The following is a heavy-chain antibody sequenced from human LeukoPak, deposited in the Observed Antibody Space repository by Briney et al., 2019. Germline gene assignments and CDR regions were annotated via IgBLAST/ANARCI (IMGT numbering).Heavy chain of an antibody. D-gene: IGHD1-1*01. CDR3: ARDMEPDAFDI. CDR2: ISGSGGST. J-gene: IGHJ3*02. CDR1: GFTFSSYG. V-gene: IGHV3-23*01. Sequence: GGSLRLSCAAPGFTFSSYGMSWVRQAPGKGLEWVSAISGSGGSTYYADSVKGRFTISRDNSKNTLYLQMNSLRAEDTALYYCARDMEPDAFDIWGQGTMVTVSS.